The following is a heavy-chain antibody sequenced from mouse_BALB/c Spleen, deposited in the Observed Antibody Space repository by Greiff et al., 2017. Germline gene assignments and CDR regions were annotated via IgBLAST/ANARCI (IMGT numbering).Heavy chain of an antibody. V-gene: IGHV2-9*02. CDR1: GFSLTSYG. J-gene: IGHJ3*01. CDR2: IWAGGST. Sequence: VQGVESGPGLVAPSQSLSITCTVSGFSLTSYGVHWVRQPPGKGLEWLGVIWAGGSTNYNSALMSRLSISKDNSKSQVFLKMNSLQTDDTAMYYCARDGGAGRGFAYWGQGTLVTVSA. CDR3: ARDGGAGRGFAY.